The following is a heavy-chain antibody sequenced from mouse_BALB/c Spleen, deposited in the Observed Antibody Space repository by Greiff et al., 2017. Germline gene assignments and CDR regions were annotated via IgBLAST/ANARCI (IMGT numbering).Heavy chain of an antibody. CDR2: ISDGGSYT. V-gene: IGHV5-4*02. Sequence: DVKLVESGGGLVKPGGSLKLSCAASGFTFSDYYMHWVRQTPAKRLEWVATISDGGSYTYCPDSVKGRFTISRDNAKNNLYLQMSSLKSEDTAMYYCARASYDAMDYWGQGTSVTVSS. J-gene: IGHJ4*01. CDR1: GFTFSDYY. CDR3: ARASYDAMDY.